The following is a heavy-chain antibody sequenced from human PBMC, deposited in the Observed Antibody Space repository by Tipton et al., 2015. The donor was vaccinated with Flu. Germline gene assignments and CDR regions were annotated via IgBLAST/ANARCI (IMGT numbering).Heavy chain of an antibody. CDR2: IYTSGST. D-gene: IGHD3-3*01. V-gene: IGHV4-61*02. J-gene: IGHJ4*02. CDR1: GYSISSGYY. CDR3: ARSKYPPQGGVVDDY. Sequence: TLSLTCAVSGYSISSGYYWGWIRQPAGKGLEWIGRIYTSGSTNYNPSLKSRVTISVDTSKNQFSLKLSSVTAADTAVYYCARSKYPPQGGVVDDYWGQGTLVTVSS.